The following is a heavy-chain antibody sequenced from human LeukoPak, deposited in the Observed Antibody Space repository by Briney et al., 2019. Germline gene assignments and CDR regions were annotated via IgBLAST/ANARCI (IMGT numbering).Heavy chain of an antibody. CDR2: FDPEDGET. Sequence: ASVKVSCKVSGYSLTELSMHWVRQAPGKGLEWMGGFDPEDGETIYAQKFQGRVTMTEDTSTDTAYMDLSSLRSEDTAVYYCATVMGGSSGWLDYWGQGTQVTVSS. CDR1: GYSLTELS. J-gene: IGHJ4*02. D-gene: IGHD6-19*01. CDR3: ATVMGGSSGWLDY. V-gene: IGHV1-24*01.